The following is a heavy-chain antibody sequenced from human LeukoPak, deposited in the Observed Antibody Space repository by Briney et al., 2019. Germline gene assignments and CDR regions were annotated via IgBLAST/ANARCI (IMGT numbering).Heavy chain of an antibody. CDR2: IYSSGST. CDR3: ARWAYGGNLYFDS. CDR1: GGSINNYY. J-gene: IGHJ4*02. V-gene: IGHV4-4*07. Sequence: SETLSLTCTVSGGSINNYYWSWIRQPAGKGLEWIGRIYSSGSTNYSPSLKSRVTMSVDTSKNQFSLKLSSVTAADTAVYYCARWAYGGNLYFDSWGQGTLVTVSS. D-gene: IGHD4-23*01.